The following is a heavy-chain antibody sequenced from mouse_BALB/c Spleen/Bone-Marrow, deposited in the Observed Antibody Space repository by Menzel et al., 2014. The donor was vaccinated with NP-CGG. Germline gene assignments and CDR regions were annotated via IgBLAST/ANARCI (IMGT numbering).Heavy chain of an antibody. CDR3: ARGKSYVYVWIAY. Sequence: VQLQQSGAELAKPGDSVKMSCKASGYTFTSYWMHWVKQRPGQGLEWIGYINPSTGYTEYNQKFKDKATLTADKSSSTANMQLSSLTSEDSAVYYCARGKSYVYVWIAYWGQGTLVTVSA. V-gene: IGHV1-7*01. J-gene: IGHJ3*01. CDR1: GYTFTSYW. D-gene: IGHD1-2*01. CDR2: INPSTGYT.